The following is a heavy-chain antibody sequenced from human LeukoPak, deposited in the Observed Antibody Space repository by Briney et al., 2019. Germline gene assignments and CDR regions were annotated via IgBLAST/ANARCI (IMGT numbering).Heavy chain of an antibody. D-gene: IGHD6-6*01. V-gene: IGHV4-59*08. Sequence: SETLSLTCTVSGGSISSYYWSWIRQPPGKGLEWIGYIYYSGSTNYNPSLKSRVTISVDTPKNQFSLKLSSVTAADTAVYYCARRGSSSSPLYYGMDVWGQGTTVTVSS. CDR1: GGSISSYY. CDR3: ARRGSSSSPLYYGMDV. J-gene: IGHJ6*02. CDR2: IYYSGST.